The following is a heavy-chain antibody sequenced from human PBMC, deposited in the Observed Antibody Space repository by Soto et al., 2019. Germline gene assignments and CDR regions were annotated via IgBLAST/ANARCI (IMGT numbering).Heavy chain of an antibody. CDR1: GGTFSSYA. J-gene: IGHJ6*02. V-gene: IGHV1-69*01. CDR3: ARSQGSSTSLEIYYSYYYGMDV. D-gene: IGHD2-2*01. Sequence: QVQLVQSGAEVKKPGSSAKVSCKASGGTFSSYAISWVRQAPGQGLEWMGGIIPISETTNYAQKFQGRVTITADESKSTAYMERSSLRSEDTAVYYWARSQGSSTSLEIYYSYYYGMDVWGQGTTVTVSS. CDR2: IIPISETT.